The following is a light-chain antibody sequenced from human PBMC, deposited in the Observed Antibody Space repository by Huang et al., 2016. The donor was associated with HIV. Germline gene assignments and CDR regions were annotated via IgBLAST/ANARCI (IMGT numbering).Light chain of an antibody. CDR1: QSIGSS. J-gene: IGKJ1*01. CDR2: YAS. CDR3: HQGSSLPLT. V-gene: IGKV6-21*02. Sequence: EIVLTQSPEFQSVTPKEKVTITCRASQSIGSSLHWYQQKPDQSPKLIIKYASQSIPGVPSRFSGSESGTDFTLTIDSLEAEDAATYYCHQGSSLPLTCGQGTKVEIK.